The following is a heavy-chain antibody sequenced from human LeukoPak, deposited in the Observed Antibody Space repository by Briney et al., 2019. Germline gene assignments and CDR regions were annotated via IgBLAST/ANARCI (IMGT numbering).Heavy chain of an antibody. J-gene: IGHJ3*02. CDR3: ARRGYGYASWGAFDI. D-gene: IGHD5-18*01. V-gene: IGHV4-4*02. Sequence: SETLSLTCGVSGRSITSTNYWTWVRQPPGKGLEWIGEVNLQGSTNYNPSLMGRVAISVDMSENHISLQLTSVTAADTAVYYCARRGYGYASWGAFDIWGRGTMVTVSS. CDR2: VNLQGST. CDR1: GRSITSTNY.